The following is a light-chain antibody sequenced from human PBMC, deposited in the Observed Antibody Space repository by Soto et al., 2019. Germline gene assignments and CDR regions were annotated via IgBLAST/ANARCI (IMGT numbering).Light chain of an antibody. CDR3: QEYNDWRPIT. CDR2: GAS. Sequence: EIVLTQSPGTLSLSPGERATLSCRASQSVSSSYLAWYQQKPGQAPRLLIYGASSRATGIPDRFSGSGSGTEFTLTISSLQSEDFAVYYCQEYNDWRPITFGGGTKVDIK. V-gene: IGKV3-20*01. CDR1: QSVSSSY. J-gene: IGKJ4*01.